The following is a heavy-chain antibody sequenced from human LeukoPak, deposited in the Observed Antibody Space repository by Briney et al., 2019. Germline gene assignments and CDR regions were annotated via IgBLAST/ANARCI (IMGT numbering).Heavy chain of an antibody. Sequence: GGSLRLSCAASGFTFSSYWMSWVRQAPGKGLEWVANIKQDGSEKYYVDSVKGRFTISRDNAKNSLYLQMNSLRAEDTAVYYCARESLWFGESSRGAIDYWGQGTLVTVSS. CDR2: IKQDGSEK. J-gene: IGHJ4*02. V-gene: IGHV3-7*01. CDR3: ARESLWFGESSRGAIDY. CDR1: GFTFSSYW. D-gene: IGHD3-10*01.